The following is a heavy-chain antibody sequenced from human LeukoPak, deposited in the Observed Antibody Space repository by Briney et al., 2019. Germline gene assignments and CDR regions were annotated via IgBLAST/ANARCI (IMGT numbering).Heavy chain of an antibody. CDR3: ARSKNSGSYLVYFDY. CDR1: GGTFSSYA. J-gene: IGHJ4*02. V-gene: IGHV1-69*05. Sequence: SVKVSCKASGGTFSSYAISWVRQAPGQGLEWMGGIIPIFGTANYAQKFQGRVTITTDESTSTAYMELSSLRSEDTAVYYCARSKNSGSYLVYFDYWGQGTLVTVSS. D-gene: IGHD1-26*01. CDR2: IIPIFGTA.